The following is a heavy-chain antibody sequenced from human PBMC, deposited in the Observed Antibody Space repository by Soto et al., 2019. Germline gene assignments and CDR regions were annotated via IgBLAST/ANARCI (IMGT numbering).Heavy chain of an antibody. V-gene: IGHV2-70*01. CDR1: GFSLSTSGMC. Sequence: SGPTLVNPTQTLTLTCTFSGFSLSTSGMCVSWIRQPPGKALEWLALIDWDDDKYYSTSLKTRLTISKDTSKNQVVLTMTNMDPVDTATYYCALPAESSGSPTSHAFDIWGQGTMVTVSS. J-gene: IGHJ3*02. CDR2: IDWDDDK. D-gene: IGHD3-22*01. CDR3: ALPAESSGSPTSHAFDI.